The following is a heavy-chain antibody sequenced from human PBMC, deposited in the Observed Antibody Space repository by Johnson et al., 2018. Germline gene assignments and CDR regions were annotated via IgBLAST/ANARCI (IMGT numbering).Heavy chain of an antibody. V-gene: IGHV4-39*01. CDR3: ASPRKTCYLDACDI. Sequence: QVQLQESGPGLVKPSETLSLTCTVSGGSISSSSFYWGWIRQPPGKGLEWIGNFYYSGGTYYNPSLKSRVTISVDTSKIKFSLKLNSVTAASTAIYFCASPRKTCYLDACDIWGQGTMVTVSS. D-gene: IGHD2-2*01. CDR1: GGSISSSSFY. CDR2: FYYSGGT. J-gene: IGHJ3*02.